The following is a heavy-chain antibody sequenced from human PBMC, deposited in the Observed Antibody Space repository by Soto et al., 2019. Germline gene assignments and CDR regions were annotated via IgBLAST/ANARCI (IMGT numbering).Heavy chain of an antibody. CDR1: GYTFTGDI. J-gene: IGHJ5*02. CDR2: INPKSGDK. Sequence: QVPLVQSGAELKKPGASVKVSCKTSGYTFTGDIIHWLRQAPGQGLEWLGWINPKSGDKLYAQKFQGRVTMTRDTTISTVYMDLTRLTSDDTAVYYCARDLFPAEKNWNDPYNYFDPWGQGTLVTVSS. V-gene: IGHV1-2*02. D-gene: IGHD1-1*01. CDR3: ARDLFPAEKNWNDPYNYFDP.